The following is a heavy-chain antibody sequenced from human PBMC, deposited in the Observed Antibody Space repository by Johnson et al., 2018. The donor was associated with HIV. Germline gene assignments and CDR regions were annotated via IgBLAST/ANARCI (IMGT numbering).Heavy chain of an antibody. CDR3: AKWKYCSGFDI. Sequence: QVQLVESGGGVVQPGGSLRLSCAGSGFTFSSYGMHWVRQAPGKGLEWVSFIRYDGSDKHYADSVKGRFTISRDNSKNTVYLQTNSLRAEDTAVYYCAKWKYCSGFDIWGPGTMVTVSS. CDR2: IRYDGSDK. D-gene: IGHD2-15*01. V-gene: IGHV3-30*02. J-gene: IGHJ3*02. CDR1: GFTFSSYG.